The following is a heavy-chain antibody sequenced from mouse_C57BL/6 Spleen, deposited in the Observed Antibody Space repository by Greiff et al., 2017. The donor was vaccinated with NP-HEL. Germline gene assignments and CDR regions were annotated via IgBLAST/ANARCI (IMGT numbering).Heavy chain of an antibody. Sequence: EVKLQESGGGLVKPGGSLKLSCAASGFTFSSYAMSWVRQTPEKRLEWVATISDGGSYTYYPDNVKGRFTISRDNAKNNLYLQMSHLKSEDTAMYYCAVDSSGYEALAYRGQETLVTVSA. J-gene: IGHJ3*01. CDR3: AVDSSGYEALAY. D-gene: IGHD3-2*02. V-gene: IGHV5-4*03. CDR1: GFTFSSYA. CDR2: ISDGGSYT.